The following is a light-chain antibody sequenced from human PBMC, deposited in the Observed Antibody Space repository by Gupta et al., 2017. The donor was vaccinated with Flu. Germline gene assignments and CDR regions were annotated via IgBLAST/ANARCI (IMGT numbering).Light chain of an antibody. J-gene: IGKJ1*01. Sequence: DIVMTPSPDSLAVSLGERATINCKSSQSVLYSSTNQNYLSWYQQKPRQPPKLLIYWASTRESGVPDRFSGSGSGTDFTLTISSLQAEDVAVYYCQQYYSSPQTSGQGTKVEIK. CDR1: QSVLYSSTNQNY. CDR3: QQYYSSPQT. V-gene: IGKV4-1*01. CDR2: WAS.